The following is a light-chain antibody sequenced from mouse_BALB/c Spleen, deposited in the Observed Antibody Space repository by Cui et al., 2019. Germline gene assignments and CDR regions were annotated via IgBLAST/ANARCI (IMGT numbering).Light chain of an antibody. Sequence: QLVLTQSPAIMSASPGEKVTMTCSASSSVSYMYWYQQKPGSSPRLLIYDTSHLASGVPVRFSGSGSGTSYSLTISRMEAEDAATYYCQQWSSYPRTFGGGTKLEIK. CDR1: SSVSY. CDR2: DTS. CDR3: QQWSSYPRT. J-gene: IGKJ1*01. V-gene: IGKV4-55*01.